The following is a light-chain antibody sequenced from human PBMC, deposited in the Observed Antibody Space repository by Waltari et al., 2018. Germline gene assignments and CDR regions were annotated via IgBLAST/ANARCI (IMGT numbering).Light chain of an antibody. J-gene: IGLJ3*02. CDR2: VNN. Sequence: QSVLTQPPSVSGAPGQRVTISCTGTRSNIGAGYEIHWYHQFPGTPPKLLIYVNNSRPSGVPDRFSGSKSGTSGSLAITGLQAEDEADYYCQCYDTTLDGWVFGGGTRLTVL. CDR1: RSNIGAGYE. CDR3: QCYDTTLDGWV. V-gene: IGLV1-40*01.